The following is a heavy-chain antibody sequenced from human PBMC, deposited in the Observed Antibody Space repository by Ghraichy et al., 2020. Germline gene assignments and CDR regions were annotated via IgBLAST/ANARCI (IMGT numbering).Heavy chain of an antibody. CDR1: GFIFSDYY. V-gene: IGHV3-11*01. CDR3: ARDYLGYCSSTSCYDYYYGMDV. J-gene: IGHJ6*02. CDR2: ISSSGSTI. Sequence: GSLRLSCAASGFIFSDYYMSWIRQAPGKGLEWVSYISSSGSTIYYADSVKGRFTISRDNAKNSLYLQMNSLRAEDTAVYYCARDYLGYCSSTSCYDYYYGMDVWGQGTTVTVSS. D-gene: IGHD2-2*01.